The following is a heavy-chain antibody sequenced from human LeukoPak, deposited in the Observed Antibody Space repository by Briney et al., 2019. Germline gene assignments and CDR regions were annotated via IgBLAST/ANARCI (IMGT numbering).Heavy chain of an antibody. CDR1: GFTFSDFW. Sequence: AGGSLRLSCAASGFTFSDFWMSWVRQAPGKGLECVASTNEAGGDKLYVDPVKGRFTISRDNPKNSLSLQMNSLTAEDTAIYYCAIATTGRGAFGSWGQGTLVSVSS. CDR2: TNEAGGDK. J-gene: IGHJ4*02. CDR3: AIATTGRGAFGS. D-gene: IGHD1-1*01. V-gene: IGHV3-7*01.